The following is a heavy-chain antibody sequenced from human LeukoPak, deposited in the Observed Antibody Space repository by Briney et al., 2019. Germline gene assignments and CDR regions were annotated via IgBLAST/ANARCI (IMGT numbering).Heavy chain of an antibody. CDR3: ARDQGSITLFGDVIEFDP. D-gene: IGHD3-3*01. CDR2: ISPYNGHT. CDR1: GYTFSSYG. J-gene: IGHJ5*02. Sequence: ASVKVSCKASGYTFSSYGISWVRLAPGQGLEGMAWISPYNGHTNYAQNFQGRVTVTADTSTSTAYMELRSLRSDDTAVYYCARDQGSITLFGDVIEFDPWGQGTLVTVSS. V-gene: IGHV1-18*01.